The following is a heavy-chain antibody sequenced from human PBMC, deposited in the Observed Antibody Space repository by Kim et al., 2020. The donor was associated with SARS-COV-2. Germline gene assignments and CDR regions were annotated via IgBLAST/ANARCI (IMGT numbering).Heavy chain of an antibody. D-gene: IGHD6-19*01. CDR2: ISSSSSYI. Sequence: GGSLRLSCAASGFTFSSYSMNWVRQAPGKGLEWVSSISSSSSYIYYADSVKGRFTISRDNAKNSLYLQMNSLRAEDTAVYYCARDRSSSGWYEEAFDYWGQGTLVTVSS. CDR1: GFTFSSYS. J-gene: IGHJ4*02. V-gene: IGHV3-21*01. CDR3: ARDRSSSGWYEEAFDY.